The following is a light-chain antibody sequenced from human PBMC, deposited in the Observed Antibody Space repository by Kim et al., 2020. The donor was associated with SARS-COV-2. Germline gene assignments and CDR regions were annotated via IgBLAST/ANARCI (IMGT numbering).Light chain of an antibody. CDR3: QVWDSSSDHPVV. CDR1: NMGTKS. CDR2: YDS. J-gene: IGLJ2*01. V-gene: IGLV3-21*04. Sequence: PGKTARITCGGKNMGTKSVHWYQQKPGQAPVLVIYYDSDRPSGIPERFSGSNSGNTATLTISRVEAGDEADYYCQVWDSSSDHPVVFGGGTQLTVL.